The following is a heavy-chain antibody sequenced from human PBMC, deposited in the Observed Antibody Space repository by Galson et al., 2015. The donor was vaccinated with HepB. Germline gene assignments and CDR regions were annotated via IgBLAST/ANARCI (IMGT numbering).Heavy chain of an antibody. Sequence: SVKVSCKASGGTFSSYAISWVRQAPGQGLEWMGGIIPIFGTANYAQKFQGRVTITADESTSTAYMELSSLRSEDTAVYYCARGKAHYYDAGGYYYYGMDVWGQGTTVTVSS. J-gene: IGHJ6*02. V-gene: IGHV1-69*13. D-gene: IGHD3-10*01. CDR1: GGTFSSYA. CDR2: IIPIFGTA. CDR3: ARGKAHYYDAGGYYYYGMDV.